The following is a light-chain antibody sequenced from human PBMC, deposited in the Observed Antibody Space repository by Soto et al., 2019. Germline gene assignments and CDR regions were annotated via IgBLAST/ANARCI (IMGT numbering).Light chain of an antibody. Sequence: DIHLTQSPSILSASVGDRVTLTCRASQDVSDFLAWYQHAPGKAPNLLIYGGYTLQSGVPSRFSGSGSGTEFSLTITGLQPEDFATYYCQYLNGVPPITFGQGTRLEIK. CDR3: QYLNGVPPIT. J-gene: IGKJ5*01. CDR2: GGY. V-gene: IGKV1-9*01. CDR1: QDVSDF.